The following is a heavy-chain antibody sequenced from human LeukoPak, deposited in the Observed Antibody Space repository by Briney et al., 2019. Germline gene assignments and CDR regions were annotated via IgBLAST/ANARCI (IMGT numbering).Heavy chain of an antibody. CDR1: GFTFSDYA. Sequence: GGSRRLSCAASGFTFSDYAIHWVRQAPGKGLEWVAVISYDGRNKYYADSVKGRFTISRDNSKNTLYLQMNSLRAEDTAVYYCARDGTVTTFAYYFDFWGQGTLVTVSS. CDR2: ISYDGRNK. CDR3: ARDGTVTTFAYYFDF. V-gene: IGHV3-30-3*01. D-gene: IGHD4-17*01. J-gene: IGHJ4*02.